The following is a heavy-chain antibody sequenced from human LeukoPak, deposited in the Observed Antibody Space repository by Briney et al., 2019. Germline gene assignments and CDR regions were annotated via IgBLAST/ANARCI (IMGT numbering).Heavy chain of an antibody. D-gene: IGHD3-10*01. CDR3: ARESGGDHYMDF. J-gene: IGHJ6*03. CDR2: IWYDGSKK. Sequence: PGGSLRLSCATSGFTFTDYGLHWVRQAPGKGLEWVAVIWYDGSKKFYGESLEGRFTISRDDSKNTVYLEMSSLRVEDTAVYYCARESGGDHYMDFWGKGTTVIVSS. CDR1: GFTFTDYG. V-gene: IGHV3-33*01.